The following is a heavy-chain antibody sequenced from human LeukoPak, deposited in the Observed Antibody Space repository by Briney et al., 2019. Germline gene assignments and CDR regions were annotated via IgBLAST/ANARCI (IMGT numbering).Heavy chain of an antibody. J-gene: IGHJ4*02. CDR2: ISDSGSIT. CDR1: GFTFSTYA. D-gene: IGHD6-19*01. V-gene: IGHV3-23*01. Sequence: GGSLRLSCAASGFTFSTYAMSWVRQAPGKGLEWVSVISDSGSITYYADSVKGRFTISRDNSQNTLFLQMNSLRAEDTAVYYCAKDARRTSGWYFFDYWGQGTLVTVSS. CDR3: AKDARRTSGWYFFDY.